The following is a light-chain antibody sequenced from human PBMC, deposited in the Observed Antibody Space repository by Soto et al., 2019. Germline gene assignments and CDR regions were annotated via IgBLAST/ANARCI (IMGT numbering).Light chain of an antibody. V-gene: IGKV1-12*01. Sequence: DIHVTQSPSSVSASVGDRVTITCRASQAITSWLAWYQQKPGRAPKLLIYSASSLQSGAPSRFTSSGSGTDFTLTIASMHPDDAAVYYCQQTRRFPLTFGGGTKVEI. J-gene: IGKJ4*01. CDR3: QQTRRFPLT. CDR2: SAS. CDR1: QAITSW.